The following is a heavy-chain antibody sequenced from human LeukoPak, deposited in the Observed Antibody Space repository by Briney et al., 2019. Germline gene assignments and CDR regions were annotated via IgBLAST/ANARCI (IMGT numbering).Heavy chain of an antibody. Sequence: GGSLRLSCVVSGFTFNNYGMHWVRQAPGKGLDWVASIAYDGSNENYAESVKGRFTISRDNSKNTLYLQLNSLRAEDTAVYYCARPSGSVTIFGVVDYFDYWGQGSLVTVSS. D-gene: IGHD3-3*01. J-gene: IGHJ4*02. CDR1: GFTFNNYG. V-gene: IGHV3-30*03. CDR2: IAYDGSNE. CDR3: ARPSGSVTIFGVVDYFDY.